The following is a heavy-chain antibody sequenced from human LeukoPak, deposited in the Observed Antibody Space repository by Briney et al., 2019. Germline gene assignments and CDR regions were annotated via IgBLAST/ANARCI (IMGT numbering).Heavy chain of an antibody. Sequence: PGGSLRLSCAASGFTFSIYSMNGVRQAPGKGLEWVSSISSSSSYIYYADSVKGRFTISRDNAKNSLYLQMNSLRAEDTAVYYCARAVLWFGELSHFDYWGQGTLVTVSS. J-gene: IGHJ4*02. CDR1: GFTFSIYS. CDR3: ARAVLWFGELSHFDY. V-gene: IGHV3-21*01. CDR2: ISSSSSYI. D-gene: IGHD3-10*01.